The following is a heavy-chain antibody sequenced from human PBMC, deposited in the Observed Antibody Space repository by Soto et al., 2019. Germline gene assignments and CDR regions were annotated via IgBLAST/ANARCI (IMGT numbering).Heavy chain of an antibody. V-gene: IGHV4-31*03. J-gene: IGHJ4*02. Sequence: QVQLQESGPGLVKPSQTLSLTCTVSGGSISSGGYYWSWIRQHPGKGLEWIGYIYYSGSTYYNPSLKSRVTISVDTSKNQFSLKLTSVTAADTAVYYCAREKGCSGRSCYLIDHWGQGTLVTVSS. CDR3: AREKGCSGRSCYLIDH. CDR1: GGSISSGGYY. D-gene: IGHD2-15*01. CDR2: IYYSGST.